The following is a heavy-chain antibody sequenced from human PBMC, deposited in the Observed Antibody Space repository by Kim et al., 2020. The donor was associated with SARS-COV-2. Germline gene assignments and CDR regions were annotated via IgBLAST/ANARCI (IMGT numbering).Heavy chain of an antibody. D-gene: IGHD3-10*01. CDR3: ARGALAYYGPGESPAWFDP. CDR1: GYTFTSYY. J-gene: IGHJ5*02. Sequence: ASVKVSCKASGYTFTSYYMHWVRQAPGQGLEWMGIINPSGGSTSYAQKFQGRVTMTRDTSTSTVYMELSSLRSEDTAVYYCARGALAYYGPGESPAWFDPWGQGTLVTVSS. V-gene: IGHV1-46*01. CDR2: INPSGGST.